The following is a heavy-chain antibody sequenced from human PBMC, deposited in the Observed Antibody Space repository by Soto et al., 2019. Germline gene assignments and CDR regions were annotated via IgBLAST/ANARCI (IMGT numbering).Heavy chain of an antibody. CDR3: AKSETAMVTGTFDY. CDR1: GFTFSSYG. D-gene: IGHD5-18*01. V-gene: IGHV3-30*18. CDR2: ISYDGSNK. Sequence: GGSLRLSCAASGFTFSSYGMHWVRQAPGKGLEWVAVISYDGSNKYYADSVKGRFTISRDNSKNTLYLQMNSLRAEDTAVYYCAKSETAMVTGTFDYWGQGTLVTVSS. J-gene: IGHJ4*02.